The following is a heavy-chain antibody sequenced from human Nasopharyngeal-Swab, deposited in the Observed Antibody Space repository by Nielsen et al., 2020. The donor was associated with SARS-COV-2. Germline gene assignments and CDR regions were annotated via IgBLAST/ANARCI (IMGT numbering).Heavy chain of an antibody. J-gene: IGHJ4*02. CDR1: GFTFDDYA. CDR2: ISWSSGSI. CDR3: ANLYYYDSSGYPGGDY. V-gene: IGHV3-9*01. Sequence: SLRLSCAASGFTFDDYAMHWVRQAPGKGLEWVSGISWSSGSIGYADSVKGRFTISRDNAKNSLYLQMNSLRAEDTALYYCANLYYYDSSGYPGGDYWGQGTLVTVSS. D-gene: IGHD3-22*01.